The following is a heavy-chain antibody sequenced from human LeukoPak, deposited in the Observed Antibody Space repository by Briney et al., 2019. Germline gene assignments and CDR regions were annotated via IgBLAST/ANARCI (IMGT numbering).Heavy chain of an antibody. V-gene: IGHV1-46*01. CDR1: GYTFTSYY. D-gene: IGHD5-18*01. CDR3: ARDRGDSYGYRRGNWFDP. CDR2: INPSGGST. J-gene: IGHJ5*02. Sequence: GASVKVSCTASGYTFTSYYMHWVRQAPGQGLEWMGIINPSGGSTSYAQKFQGRVTMTRDTSTSTVYMELSSLRSEDTAVYYCARDRGDSYGYRRGNWFDPWGQGTLVTVSS.